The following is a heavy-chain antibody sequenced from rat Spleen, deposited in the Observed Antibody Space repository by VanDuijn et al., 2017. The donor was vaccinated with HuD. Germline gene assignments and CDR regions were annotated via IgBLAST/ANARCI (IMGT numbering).Heavy chain of an antibody. V-gene: IGHV5-20*01. CDR3: TTSLTTVVPY. CDR2: ISYDGSST. Sequence: EVQLVESGGGLVQPGRSMKLSCAASGFTFSNYDMAWVRQAPTKGLEWVASISYDGSSTYYRDSVKGRFTISRDNAKSTLYLQMDSLRSEDTATYYCTTSLTTVVPYWGQGVMVTVSS. J-gene: IGHJ2*01. D-gene: IGHD1-1*01. CDR1: GFTFSNYD.